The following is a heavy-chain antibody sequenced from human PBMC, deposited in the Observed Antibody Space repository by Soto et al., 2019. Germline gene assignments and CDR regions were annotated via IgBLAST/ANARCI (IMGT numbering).Heavy chain of an antibody. CDR3: VNENGFGVVPEGMDV. J-gene: IGHJ6*02. CDR2: ISWDGGST. D-gene: IGHD3-3*01. CDR1: GFTFDDYT. Sequence: GGSLRLSCAASGFTFDDYTMHWVRQAPGKGLEWVSLISWDGGSTYYADSVKGRFTISRDNSKNSLYLQMNSLRTEDNALYYCVNENGFGVVPEGMDVWGEGTTVTV. V-gene: IGHV3-43*01.